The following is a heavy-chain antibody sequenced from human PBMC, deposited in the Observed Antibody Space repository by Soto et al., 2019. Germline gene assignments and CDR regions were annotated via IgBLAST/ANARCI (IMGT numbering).Heavy chain of an antibody. CDR3: ATGSGYDSSGYYSPMGS. J-gene: IGHJ5*02. Sequence: ASVKLSCKVSGYTLTELAMHWVRQAPGKGLEWMGCFDPEDGETIYAQKFQGRVTMTEDTSTDTAYMELSSLRSEDTAVYYCATGSGYDSSGYYSPMGSWGQGTLVTVSS. CDR1: GYTLTELA. V-gene: IGHV1-24*01. D-gene: IGHD3-22*01. CDR2: FDPEDGET.